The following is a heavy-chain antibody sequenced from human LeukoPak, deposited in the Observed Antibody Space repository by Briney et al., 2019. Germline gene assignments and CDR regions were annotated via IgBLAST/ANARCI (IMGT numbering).Heavy chain of an antibody. CDR1: GFTFDDYT. CDR3: AREAYSGSYFVYYYYMDV. Sequence: PGGSLRLSCAASGFTFDDYTMHWVRQAPGKGLEWVSLITWDGGSTYYADSVKGRFTISRDNAKNSLYLQMNSLRAEDTAVYYCAREAYSGSYFVYYYYMDVWGKGTTVTVSS. CDR2: ITWDGGST. J-gene: IGHJ6*03. V-gene: IGHV3-43*01. D-gene: IGHD1-26*01.